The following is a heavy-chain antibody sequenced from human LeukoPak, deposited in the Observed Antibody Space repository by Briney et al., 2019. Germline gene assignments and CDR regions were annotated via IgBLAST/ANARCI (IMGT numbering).Heavy chain of an antibody. J-gene: IGHJ4*02. CDR3: AREIVVVVAEHFDY. Sequence: SGRSLRLSCAASGFTFSSYAMHWVRQAPGKGLEGVAVISYDGSNKYYADSVKGRFTISRDNSKNTLYLQMNSLRAEDTAVYYCAREIVVVVAEHFDYWGQGTLVTVSS. D-gene: IGHD2-15*01. CDR2: ISYDGSNK. CDR1: GFTFSSYA. V-gene: IGHV3-30*04.